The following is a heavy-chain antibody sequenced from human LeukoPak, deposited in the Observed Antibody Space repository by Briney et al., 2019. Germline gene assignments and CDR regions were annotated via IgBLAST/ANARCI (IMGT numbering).Heavy chain of an antibody. Sequence: SETLSLTCTVSGGSISSYYWSWIRQPPGKGLEWIGYIYYSRSTNYNPSLKSRVTISVDTSKNQFSLKLSSVTAADTAVYYCARGGRDYGDFDYWGQGTLVTVSS. J-gene: IGHJ4*02. CDR2: IYYSRST. V-gene: IGHV4-59*01. CDR3: ARGGRDYGDFDY. CDR1: GGSISSYY. D-gene: IGHD4-17*01.